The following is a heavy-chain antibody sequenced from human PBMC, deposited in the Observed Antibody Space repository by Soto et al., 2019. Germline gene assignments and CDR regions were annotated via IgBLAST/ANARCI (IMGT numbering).Heavy chain of an antibody. CDR2: IYYSGST. D-gene: IGHD4-17*01. V-gene: IGHV4-39*01. CDR3: ANSYGDYVSY. J-gene: IGHJ4*02. CDR1: GGSISSSTYY. Sequence: SETLSLTCTVSGGSISSSTYYWGWIRQPPGKGLEWIGSIYYSGSTYYNPSLKSRVTISVDTSKNQFSLKLSSVTAADTAVYYCANSYGDYVSYSGQGTLVTVSS.